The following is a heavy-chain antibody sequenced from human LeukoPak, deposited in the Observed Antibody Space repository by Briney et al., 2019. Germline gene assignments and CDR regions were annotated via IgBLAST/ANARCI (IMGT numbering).Heavy chain of an antibody. CDR1: GFTFSNAR. CDR2: IKTKTDDGAT. Sequence: KPGGSLRLSCAASGFTFSNARMNWVRQAPGKGLEWVGRIKTKTDDGATDYSAPVKARFTISRDDSKTTLYLQMNGLKTEDTAIYYCTTYVGATAYWGQETLVTVSS. J-gene: IGHJ4*02. D-gene: IGHD1-26*01. CDR3: TTYVGATAY. V-gene: IGHV3-15*01.